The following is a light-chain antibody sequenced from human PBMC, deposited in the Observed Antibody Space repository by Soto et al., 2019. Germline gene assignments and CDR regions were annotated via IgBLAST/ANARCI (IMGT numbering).Light chain of an antibody. CDR3: SSYTSSSTDVV. CDR2: DVS. CDR1: SSDVGGYNY. J-gene: IGLJ2*01. Sequence: QSALTQPASGSGSPGQSITISCTGTSSDVGGYNYVSWYPQHPGKAPKLMIYDVSNRPSGVSNRFSGSKSGNTASLTISGLQAEAEADYYCSSYTSSSTDVVVGGGTQLTV. V-gene: IGLV2-14*01.